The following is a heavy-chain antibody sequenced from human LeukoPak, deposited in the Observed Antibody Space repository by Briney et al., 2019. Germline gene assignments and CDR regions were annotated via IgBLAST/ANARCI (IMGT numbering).Heavy chain of an antibody. J-gene: IGHJ3*02. Sequence: GGSLRLSCAASGFTFSSYTMNWVRQAPGKGMEWVSSIRRCSLLIYYADSLKGRFTISRDNTKNSLYLQLNSLSAGETAVDYCARGGRGYEDAFDIWGEGTMVTVSS. CDR3: ARGGRGYEDAFDI. CDR2: IRRCSLLI. V-gene: IGHV3-21*01. D-gene: IGHD3-22*01. CDR1: GFTFSSYT.